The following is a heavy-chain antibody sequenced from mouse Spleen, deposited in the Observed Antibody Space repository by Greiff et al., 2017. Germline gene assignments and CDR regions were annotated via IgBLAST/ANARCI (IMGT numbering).Heavy chain of an antibody. CDR2: INSDGGST. CDR1: EYELPSHD. J-gene: IGHJ2*01. V-gene: IGHV5-2*03. Sequence: DVMLVESGGGLVQPGESLKLSCESNEYELPSHDMSWVRKTPEKRLELVAAINSDGGSTYYPDTMERRFIISRDNTKKTLYLQMSSLRSEDTALYYCARRGDYDAGFAYWGQGTTLTVSS. CDR3: ARRGDYDAGFAY. D-gene: IGHD2-4*01.